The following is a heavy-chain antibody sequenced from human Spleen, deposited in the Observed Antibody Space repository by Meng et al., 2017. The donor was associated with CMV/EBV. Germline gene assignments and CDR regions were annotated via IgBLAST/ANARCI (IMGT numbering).Heavy chain of an antibody. J-gene: IGHJ6*02. CDR3: ARGARRDGYNYYYYGMDV. D-gene: IGHD5-24*01. CDR2: INPYSGDT. V-gene: IGHV1-2*02. Sequence: ASVKVSCKASGYSFTDYDIHWVRQAPGQGPEWMGWINPYSGDTKYAQKFQGRVTLTTDTSTSTACMQLSRLRSDDTALYYCARGARRDGYNYYYYGMDVWGQGTTVTVSS. CDR1: GYSFTDYD.